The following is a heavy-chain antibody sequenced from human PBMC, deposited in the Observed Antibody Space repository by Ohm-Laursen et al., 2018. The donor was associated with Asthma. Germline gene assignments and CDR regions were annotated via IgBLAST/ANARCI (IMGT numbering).Heavy chain of an antibody. V-gene: IGHV1-69*13. CDR1: GGTISSYA. Sequence: GASVKVSCNASGGTISSYAISWVRQAPGQGLEWMGGSIPIIGTANYAQKFQGRVTITADESTSTAYMELRSLRSEDTAVYYCASRPITLFGVVIEYYYYGMDVWGQGTTVTVSS. CDR3: ASRPITLFGVVIEYYYYGMDV. J-gene: IGHJ6*02. D-gene: IGHD3-3*01. CDR2: SIPIIGTA.